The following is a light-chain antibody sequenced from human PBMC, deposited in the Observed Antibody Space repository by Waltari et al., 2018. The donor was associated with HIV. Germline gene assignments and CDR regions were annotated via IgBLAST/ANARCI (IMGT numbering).Light chain of an antibody. J-gene: IGLJ3*02. Sequence: QSALTQPRAVSGSPGQSVTISCTGTSSDVGDYNYVPGYQQHPAKAPKLMIFDVNKRPSGVPDRFSGSKSGNTASLTISGLQAEDEADYYCCSYADDYTWVFGGGTKLTVL. V-gene: IGLV2-11*01. CDR1: SSDVGDYNY. CDR2: DVN. CDR3: CSYADDYTWV.